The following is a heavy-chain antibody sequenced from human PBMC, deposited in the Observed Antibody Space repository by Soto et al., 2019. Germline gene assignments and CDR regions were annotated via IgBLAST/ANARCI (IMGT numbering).Heavy chain of an antibody. V-gene: IGHV3-21*01. CDR1: GFTFSSYS. D-gene: IGHD4-17*01. Sequence: EVQLVESGGGLVKPGGSLRLSCAASGFTFSSYSMHWVRQAPGKGLEWVSSISSRSRSFYYADSQKGRFTISRDNTKNXXYLQMNNLRAEDTAVHYCARDRGDYEGLVPYSLDHWGQGTLVTVSS. J-gene: IGHJ4*02. CDR2: ISSRSRSF. CDR3: ARDRGDYEGLVPYSLDH.